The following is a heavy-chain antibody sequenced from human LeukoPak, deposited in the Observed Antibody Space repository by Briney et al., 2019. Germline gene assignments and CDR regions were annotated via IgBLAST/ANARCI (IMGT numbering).Heavy chain of an antibody. D-gene: IGHD6-25*01. CDR2: IKQDGSEK. Sequence: EGSLRLSCAASGFTFSSYWMSWVRQAPGKGLEWVANIKQDGSEKYYVDSVKGRFTISRDNAKNSLYLQMNSLRAEDTAVYYCASGVAARYYGMDVWGQGTTVTVSS. CDR1: GFTFSSYW. V-gene: IGHV3-7*01. CDR3: ASGVAARYYGMDV. J-gene: IGHJ6*02.